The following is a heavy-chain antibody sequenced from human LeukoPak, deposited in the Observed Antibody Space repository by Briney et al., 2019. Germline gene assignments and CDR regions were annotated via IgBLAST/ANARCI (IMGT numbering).Heavy chain of an antibody. CDR3: VRGGNLGYCSGGSCYRGSPNWFDP. CDR1: GGSFSGYY. D-gene: IGHD2-15*01. CDR2: INHSGST. V-gene: IGHV4-34*01. Sequence: SETLSLTCAVYGGSFSGYYWSWIRQPPGKGLEWIGEINHSGSTNYNPSLKSRVTISVDTSKNQFSLKLSSVTAADTAVYYCVRGGNLGYCSGGSCYRGSPNWFDPWGQGTLVTVSS. J-gene: IGHJ5*02.